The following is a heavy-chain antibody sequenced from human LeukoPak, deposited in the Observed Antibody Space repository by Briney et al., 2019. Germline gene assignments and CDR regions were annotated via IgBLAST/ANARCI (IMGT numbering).Heavy chain of an antibody. V-gene: IGHV3-48*01. Sequence: GGSLRLSCAASGFTFSSYSMNWVRQAPGKGLEWVSYISSSSSTTYYADSVKGRFTISRDNAKNSLYLQMNSLRAEDTAVYYCARSTLVTVTPHFDYWGQGTLVTVSS. CDR1: GFTFSSYS. J-gene: IGHJ4*02. D-gene: IGHD4-17*01. CDR2: ISSSSSTT. CDR3: ARSTLVTVTPHFDY.